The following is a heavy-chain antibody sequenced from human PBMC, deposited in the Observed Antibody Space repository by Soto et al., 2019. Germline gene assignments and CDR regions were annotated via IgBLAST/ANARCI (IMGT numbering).Heavy chain of an antibody. V-gene: IGHV1-69*14. D-gene: IGHD5-18*01. CDR3: ATRYSYGPEDFGSLDY. J-gene: IGHJ4*02. CDR2: IIPIFGTA. CDR1: GGTFSSYA. Sequence: QVQLVQSGAEVKKPGSSVKVSCKASGGTFSSYAISWVRQAPGQGLEWMGGIIPIFGTANYAQKFQGRVTLTADKSTSTAYMELSSRRSEDTAVYYCATRYSYGPEDFGSLDYWGQGTLVTVSS.